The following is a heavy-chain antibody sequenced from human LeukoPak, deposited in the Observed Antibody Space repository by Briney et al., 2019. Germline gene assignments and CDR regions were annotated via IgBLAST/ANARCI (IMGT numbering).Heavy chain of an antibody. CDR1: GFTFSSYA. CDR3: AKDRIAARPGWFDP. CDR2: ISGSGGST. D-gene: IGHD6-6*01. Sequence: HPGGSLRLSCAASGFTFSSYAMSWVRQAPGKGLEWVLAISGSGGSTYYADSVKGRFTISRDNSKNTLYLQMNSLRAEDTAVYYCAKDRIAARPGWFDPWGQGTLVTVSS. J-gene: IGHJ5*02. V-gene: IGHV3-23*01.